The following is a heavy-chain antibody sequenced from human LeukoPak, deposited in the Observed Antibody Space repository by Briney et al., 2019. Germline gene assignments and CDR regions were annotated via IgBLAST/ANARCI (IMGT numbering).Heavy chain of an antibody. Sequence: PGGSLRLSCAASGFTFSSYAMSWVRQAPGKGLEWVSAISGSGGSTYYADSVKGRFTISRDNSKNTLYLQMNSLRAEDMAVYYCAEDHWSWNIEVVPAAIPRESIAAAGSPLDYWGQGTLVTVSS. CDR1: GFTFSSYA. D-gene: IGHD2-2*01. J-gene: IGHJ4*02. CDR2: ISGSGGST. CDR3: AEDHWSWNIEVVPAAIPRESIAAAGSPLDY. V-gene: IGHV3-23*01.